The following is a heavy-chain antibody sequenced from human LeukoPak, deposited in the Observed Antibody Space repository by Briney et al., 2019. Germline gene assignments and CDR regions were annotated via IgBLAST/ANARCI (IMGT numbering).Heavy chain of an antibody. CDR3: ARGLSDYYYDSSGYPL. CDR2: INTNTGNP. J-gene: IGHJ4*02. CDR1: GYTFTGYA. D-gene: IGHD3-22*01. Sequence: ASVKVSCKASGYTFTGYAMNWVRQAPGQGLEWMGWINTNTGNPTYAQGFTGRFVFSLDTSVSTAYLQISGLKAEDTGVYYCARGLSDYYYDSSGYPLWGQGTLVTVSS. V-gene: IGHV7-4-1*02.